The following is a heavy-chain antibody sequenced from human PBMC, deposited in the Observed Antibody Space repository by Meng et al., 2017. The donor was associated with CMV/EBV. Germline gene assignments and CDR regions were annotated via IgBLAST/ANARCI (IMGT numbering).Heavy chain of an antibody. Sequence: TCAVYGGSFSGYYWSWIRQPPGKGLEWIGEINHSGSTNYNPSLKSRVTISVDTSKNQFSLKLSSVTAADTAVYYCARVRRQLAHFDYWGQGTLVTVSS. CDR2: INHSGST. CDR1: GGSFSGYY. J-gene: IGHJ4*02. V-gene: IGHV4-34*09. CDR3: ARVRRQLAHFDY. D-gene: IGHD6-13*01.